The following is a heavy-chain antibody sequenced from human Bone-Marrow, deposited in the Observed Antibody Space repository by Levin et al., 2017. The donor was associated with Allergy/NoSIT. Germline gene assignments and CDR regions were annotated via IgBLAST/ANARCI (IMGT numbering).Heavy chain of an antibody. CDR3: ARDLEVVLVPPTRDYYYGMDV. V-gene: IGHV4-39*07. CDR2: IYYSGST. J-gene: IGHJ6*02. D-gene: IGHD2-2*01. CDR1: GGSISSSSYY. Sequence: SETLSLTCSVSGGSISSSSYYWVWIRQPPGKGLEWIGNIYYSGSTYYNPSLKSRVTISVDTSKNQFSLKLSSVTAADTAVYYCARDLEVVLVPPTRDYYYGMDVWGQGTTVTVSS.